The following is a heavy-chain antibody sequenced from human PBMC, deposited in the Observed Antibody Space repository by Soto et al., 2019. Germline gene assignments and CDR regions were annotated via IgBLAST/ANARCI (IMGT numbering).Heavy chain of an antibody. CDR1: GGSFSGYY. V-gene: IGHV4-34*01. CDR3: ARGSAAWGRNAFDI. CDR2: INHSGST. J-gene: IGHJ3*02. Sequence: QVQLQQWGAGLLKPSETLSLTCAVYGGSFSGYYWSWIRQPPGKGLEWIGEINHSGSTNYNPSLKSRVTISVDTSKNQFSLKLSSVTAADTAVYYCARGSAAWGRNAFDIWGQGTMVTVSS. D-gene: IGHD2-2*01.